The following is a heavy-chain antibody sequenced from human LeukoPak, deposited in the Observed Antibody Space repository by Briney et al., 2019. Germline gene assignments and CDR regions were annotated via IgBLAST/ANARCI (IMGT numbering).Heavy chain of an antibody. CDR3: ARRQQTGGDNGLHNWFDP. CDR1: DGSSSSSS. D-gene: IGHD5-24*01. J-gene: IGHJ5*02. V-gene: IGHV4-59*08. Sequence: SETLSLTCTVSDGSSSSSSWNWIRQPPGKGLEWIGYIYYSGSTKYIPSLESRVTISVDTSKNQISLNMRSVTAADTAIYYCARRQQTGGDNGLHNWFDPWGQGILVTVSS. CDR2: IYYSGST.